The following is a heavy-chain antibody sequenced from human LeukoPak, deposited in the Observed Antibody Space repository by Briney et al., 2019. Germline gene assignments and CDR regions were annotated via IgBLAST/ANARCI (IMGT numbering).Heavy chain of an antibody. Sequence: PSETLSLTCADSGDSISGANWWNWVRQSPGKGLDWIGEISHGGSTKYNPSLKNRATISKDNSKNQFSLKLNSVTAADTAVYFCTRSPGWWSLDYWGQGALVTVSS. D-gene: IGHD2-8*02. CDR3: TRSPGWWSLDY. J-gene: IGHJ4*02. CDR2: ISHGGST. V-gene: IGHV4-4*02. CDR1: GDSISGANW.